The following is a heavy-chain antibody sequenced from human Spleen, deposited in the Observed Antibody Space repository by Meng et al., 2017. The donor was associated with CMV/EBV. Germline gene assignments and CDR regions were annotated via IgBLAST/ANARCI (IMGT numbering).Heavy chain of an antibody. D-gene: IGHD5-18*01. CDR3: ARAFRGYISGGGEDY. J-gene: IGHJ4*02. CDR2: INHSGST. CDR1: GGSFSTYY. V-gene: IGHV4-34*01. Sequence: VYGGSFSTYYWSWIRQPPGKGLEWIGEINHSGSTNYNPSLKSRVTMSVDTSKNQFSLNLSSVTAADTAVYYCARAFRGYISGGGEDYWGQGTLVTVSS.